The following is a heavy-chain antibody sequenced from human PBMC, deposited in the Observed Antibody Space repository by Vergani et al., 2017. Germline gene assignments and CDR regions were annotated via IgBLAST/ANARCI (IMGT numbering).Heavy chain of an antibody. CDR3: ARGDYGILTGYRY. J-gene: IGHJ4*02. V-gene: IGHV1-46*03. CDR2: INPSGGHT. D-gene: IGHD3-9*01. Sequence: QVQVLQSGAEVKKSGASLKFSCKTSGYTFRNYYMPWVRQAPGQGLEWMGIINPSGGHTNYAQKFQGRVTMTRDTSTSTVYMELSSLRSEDPAIYYCARGDYGILTGYRYWGQGTLVSVSA. CDR1: GYTFRNYY.